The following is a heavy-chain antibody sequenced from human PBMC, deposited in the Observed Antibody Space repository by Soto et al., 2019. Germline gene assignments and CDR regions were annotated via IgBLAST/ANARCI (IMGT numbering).Heavy chain of an antibody. J-gene: IGHJ6*02. V-gene: IGHV3-30*18. D-gene: IGHD3-16*01. CDR3: ANDKGRSLSGGMDV. CDR2: MSFDGNSK. Sequence: GESLKVSCAASGFTFSSYAMHWVRQAPGKGLEWVAVMSFDGNSKYYADSMKGRLIISRDNSKNTLYLEMNSLRAEDTAVYYCANDKGRSLSGGMDVWGQGTTVTVSS. CDR1: GFTFSSYA.